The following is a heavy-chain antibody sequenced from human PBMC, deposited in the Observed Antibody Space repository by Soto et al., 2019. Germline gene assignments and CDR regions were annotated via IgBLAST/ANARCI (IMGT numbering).Heavy chain of an antibody. Sequence: QVQLVQSGAEVQKPGSSVKVSCKASGGTFSSYTISWVRQAPGQGLEWMGRIIPILGIANYAQKFQGRVTITADKSTSTAYMELSSLRSEDTAVYYCARDRGYSGYEDYWGQGTLVTVSS. CDR3: ARDRGYSGYEDY. V-gene: IGHV1-69*08. CDR1: GGTFSSYT. D-gene: IGHD5-12*01. J-gene: IGHJ4*02. CDR2: IIPILGIA.